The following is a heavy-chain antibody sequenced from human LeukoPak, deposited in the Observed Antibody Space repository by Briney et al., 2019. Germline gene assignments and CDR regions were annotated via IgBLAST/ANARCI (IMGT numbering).Heavy chain of an antibody. CDR3: ARDLEEGATSNWFDP. V-gene: IGHV1-2*02. Sequence: ASVKVSCKASGYTFTGYYMHWVRQAPGQGLEWMGWINPNSGGTNYAQKFQGRVTMTRDTSISTAYMELSRLRSDDTAVYYCARDLEEGATSNWFDPWGQGTLVTVSS. CDR1: GYTFTGYY. CDR2: INPNSGGT. J-gene: IGHJ5*02. D-gene: IGHD1-26*01.